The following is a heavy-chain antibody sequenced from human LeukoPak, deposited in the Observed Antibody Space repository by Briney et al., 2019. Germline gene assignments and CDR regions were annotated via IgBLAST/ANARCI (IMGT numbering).Heavy chain of an antibody. Sequence: GESLRISCKGSGYSFINYWISWVRRMPGKGLEWMGRIDPSDSYTNYSPSFKGHVTISADKSITTVYLQWNSLKASDTAMYYCARGLRENNYFDYWGQGTLVTVSS. V-gene: IGHV5-10-1*01. D-gene: IGHD2/OR15-2a*01. CDR3: ARGLRENNYFDY. J-gene: IGHJ4*02. CDR2: IDPSDSYT. CDR1: GYSFINYW.